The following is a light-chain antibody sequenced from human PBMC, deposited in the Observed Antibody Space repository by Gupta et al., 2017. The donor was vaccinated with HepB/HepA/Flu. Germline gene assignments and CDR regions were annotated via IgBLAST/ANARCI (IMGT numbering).Light chain of an antibody. J-gene: IGKJ2*04. V-gene: IGKV3-20*01. Sequence: VVTQFPGTLSLSPGERATLSCRASQSVSSSYLAWYQQKPGQAPRLLIYGASSRATGIPDRFSGSGSGTDFTLTISRLEPEDFAVYYCQQYGSSPCSFGQGTKLEIK. CDR3: QQYGSSPCS. CDR2: GAS. CDR1: QSVSSSY.